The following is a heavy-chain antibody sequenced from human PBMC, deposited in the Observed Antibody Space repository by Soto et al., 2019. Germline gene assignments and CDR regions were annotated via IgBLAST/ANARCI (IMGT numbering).Heavy chain of an antibody. V-gene: IGHV3-23*01. D-gene: IGHD6-13*01. CDR2: IGGGSGST. J-gene: IGHJ4*02. CDR3: ATRMYSTSWYYFVS. CDR1: GFTFTNYA. Sequence: EVQLLESGGGFVQPGGSLRLSCAASGFTFTNYALSWVHQAPGKGLEWVSTIGGGSGSTSYADSVKGRFSISRENSKNTLYLQMSSLRAEDTALNYCATRMYSTSWYYFVSWGQGTLVTVSS.